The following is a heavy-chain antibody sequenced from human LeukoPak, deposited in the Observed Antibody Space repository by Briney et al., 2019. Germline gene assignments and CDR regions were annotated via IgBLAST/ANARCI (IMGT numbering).Heavy chain of an antibody. Sequence: GASVEVSCKASGYTFTSYDINWVRQATGQGHAWMGWMNPNSGNTGYAQKFQGRVTMTRNTSISTAYMELSSLRSEGTAVYYCARARRLSYYDYIWGSYRRDDAFDIWGQGTMVTVSS. CDR1: GYTFTSYD. CDR2: MNPNSGNT. CDR3: ARARRLSYYDYIWGSYRRDDAFDI. J-gene: IGHJ3*02. D-gene: IGHD3-16*02. V-gene: IGHV1-8*01.